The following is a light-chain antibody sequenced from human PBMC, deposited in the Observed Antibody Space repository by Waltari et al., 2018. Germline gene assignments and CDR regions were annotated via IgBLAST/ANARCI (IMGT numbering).Light chain of an antibody. CDR1: QDISNY. Sequence: DIQMTQSPSSLSASVGDRVTITCQASQDISNYLNWYQQKPGKAPKRLIYDASNLETGVPSRFSGRGSGTDFTFTISSLQPEDIATYYCQQYDNLPWTFGQGTKVEIK. CDR3: QQYDNLPWT. CDR2: DAS. V-gene: IGKV1-33*01. J-gene: IGKJ1*01.